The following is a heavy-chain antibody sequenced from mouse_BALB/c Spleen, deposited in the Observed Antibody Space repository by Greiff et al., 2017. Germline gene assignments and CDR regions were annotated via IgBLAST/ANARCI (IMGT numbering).Heavy chain of an antibody. CDR3: ARGHYRYDGYYYAMDY. Sequence: VQLQQSGPELVKPGASMKISCKASGYSFTGYTMNWVKQSHGKNLEWIGLINPYNGGTSYNQKFKGKATLTVDKSSSTAYMELLSLTSEDSAVYYCARGHYRYDGYYYAMDYWGQGTSVTVSS. J-gene: IGHJ4*01. CDR2: INPYNGGT. CDR1: GYSFTGYT. D-gene: IGHD2-14*01. V-gene: IGHV1-18*01.